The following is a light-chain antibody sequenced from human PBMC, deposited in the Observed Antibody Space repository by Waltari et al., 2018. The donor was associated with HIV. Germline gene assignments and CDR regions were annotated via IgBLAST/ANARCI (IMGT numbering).Light chain of an antibody. J-gene: IGLJ2*01. CDR1: NNDVGGYYY. V-gene: IGLV2-11*01. Sequence: QSVLTQPRSVSGSPGQSVTISCTGTNNDVGGYYYVSWYQHRPGEAPRLMIYDVNKRPSGVPDRFSGSKSGNTASLTISGLQADDEAQYYCCSYAGSNTPVLFGGGSQLTVL. CDR3: CSYAGSNTPVL. CDR2: DVN.